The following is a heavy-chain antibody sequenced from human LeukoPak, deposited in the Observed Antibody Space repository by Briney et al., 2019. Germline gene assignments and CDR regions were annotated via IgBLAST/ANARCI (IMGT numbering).Heavy chain of an antibody. CDR1: GYTFTSYG. CDR3: ASYLVPPSEWSDRDWFDP. CDR2: IIPIFGTA. J-gene: IGHJ5*02. V-gene: IGHV1-69*05. Sequence: GASVKVSCKASGYTFTSYGISWVRQAPGQGLEWMGRIIPIFGTANYAQKFQGRVTITTDESTSTAYMELSSLRSEDTAVYYCASYLVPPSEWSDRDWFDPWGQGTLVTVSS. D-gene: IGHD3-3*01.